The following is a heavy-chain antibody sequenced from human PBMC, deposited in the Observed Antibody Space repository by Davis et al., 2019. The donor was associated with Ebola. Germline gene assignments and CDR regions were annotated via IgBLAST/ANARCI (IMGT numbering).Heavy chain of an antibody. CDR1: GFTFSRYW. CDR3: AKFSRAGDSV. CDR2: ISSSSSYI. J-gene: IGHJ4*02. Sequence: SLIISCAASGFTFSRYWMSWVRQAPAQWLELVSSISSSSSYIYYADSVKGRITISRDNAKNSLYLQVNSLRDEDTAVYYCAKFSRAGDSVWGQGTLVTVSS. V-gene: IGHV3-21*04. D-gene: IGHD6-13*01.